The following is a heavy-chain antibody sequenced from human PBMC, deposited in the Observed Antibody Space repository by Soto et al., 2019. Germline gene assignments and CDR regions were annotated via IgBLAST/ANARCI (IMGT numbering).Heavy chain of an antibody. Sequence: QVQLQESGPGLVKPSQTLSLTCTVSGGSISSGGYYWSWIRQHPGKGLEWIGYIYYSGSTYYNPSLKSRVTISVDTSKNQFSLKLSSVTAADTAVYYCAREYYDILTGSYYFDYWGQGTLVTVSS. J-gene: IGHJ4*02. CDR3: AREYYDILTGSYYFDY. CDR1: GGSISSGGYY. D-gene: IGHD3-9*01. CDR2: IYYSGST. V-gene: IGHV4-31*03.